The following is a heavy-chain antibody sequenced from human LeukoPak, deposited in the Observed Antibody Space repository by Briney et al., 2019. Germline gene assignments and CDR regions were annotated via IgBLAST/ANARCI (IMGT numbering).Heavy chain of an antibody. Sequence: AASVKVSCKASGGTFSSYAISWVRQAPGQGLEWIGRIIPIFGTANYAQKFQGRVTITTDESTSTAYMELSSLRSEDTAVYYCARSLRSGSYAFDYWGQGTLVTDSS. J-gene: IGHJ4*02. CDR3: ARSLRSGSYAFDY. CDR1: GGTFSSYA. CDR2: IIPIFGTA. D-gene: IGHD1-26*01. V-gene: IGHV1-69*05.